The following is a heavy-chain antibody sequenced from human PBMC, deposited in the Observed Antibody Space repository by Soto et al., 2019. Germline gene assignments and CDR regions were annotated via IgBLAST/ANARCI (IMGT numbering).Heavy chain of an antibody. V-gene: IGHV3-48*02. J-gene: IGHJ6*03. CDR3: ASVRSYDYYYMDV. Sequence: EVQLVESGGGLVQPGGSLRLSCAASGFTFSSYSMNWVRQAPGKGLEWLSYISSSGSNRYYADSVKGRFTISRDNAENPLSLQMNSLRDEDPALDYCASVRSYDYYYMDVWGQGTTVTVSS. CDR1: GFTFSSYS. CDR2: ISSSGSNR.